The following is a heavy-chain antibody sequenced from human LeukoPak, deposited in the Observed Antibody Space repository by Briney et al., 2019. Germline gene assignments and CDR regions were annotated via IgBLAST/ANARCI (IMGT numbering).Heavy chain of an antibody. CDR1: GFTFSDSA. V-gene: IGHV3-73*01. Sequence: PGGSLKLSCAASGFTFSDSAMHWVRQAAGKGLEWVGRIRSKANSYATAYAASVKGRFTISRDDSRNTAYLQMNSLRAEDTAVYYCARDPDGGYYFDYWGQGTLVTVSS. CDR2: IRSKANSYAT. D-gene: IGHD5-24*01. CDR3: ARDPDGGYYFDY. J-gene: IGHJ4*02.